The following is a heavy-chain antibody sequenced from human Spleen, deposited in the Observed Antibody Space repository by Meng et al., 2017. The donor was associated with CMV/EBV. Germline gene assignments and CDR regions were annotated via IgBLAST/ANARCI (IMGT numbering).Heavy chain of an antibody. D-gene: IGHD2-2*01. V-gene: IGHV1-8*01. Sequence: ASVKVSCKASGYTFTSYDINWVRQATGQGLEWMGWMNPNSGNTGYAQKFQGRVTMTRNTSISTAYMELSRLRSDDTAVYYCARDSGLVVPAAISEYWGQGTLVTVSS. CDR1: GYTFTSYD. CDR2: MNPNSGNT. CDR3: ARDSGLVVPAAISEY. J-gene: IGHJ4*02.